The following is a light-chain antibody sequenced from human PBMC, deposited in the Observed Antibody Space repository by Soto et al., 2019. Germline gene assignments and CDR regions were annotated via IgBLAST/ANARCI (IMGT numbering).Light chain of an antibody. V-gene: IGKV1-39*01. CDR3: QQTYSTPYT. CDR1: QRITTY. CDR2: TSG. J-gene: IGKJ2*01. Sequence: IHMTQSPSSLSASVGDRVTISCRASQRITTYLNWYQQKPGEAPKLLISTSGTLQRGVPSRFSGSGYGTDFTLTITSLQRADFATYFCQQTYSTPYTFGQGTQLEIK.